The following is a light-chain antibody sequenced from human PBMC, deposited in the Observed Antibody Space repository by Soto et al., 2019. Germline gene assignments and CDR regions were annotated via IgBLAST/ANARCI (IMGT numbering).Light chain of an antibody. CDR2: AAS. J-gene: IGKJ4*01. CDR3: QQPNGLT. CDR1: QGISSY. Sequence: DIQLTQSPSFLSASVGDRVTITCRASQGISSYLAWYQQKPGKAPKLLIYAASTLQSGVPSRFSGSGSGTEVTLTISSLQPEDFATYYCQQPNGLTFGGGTKVEIK. V-gene: IGKV1-9*01.